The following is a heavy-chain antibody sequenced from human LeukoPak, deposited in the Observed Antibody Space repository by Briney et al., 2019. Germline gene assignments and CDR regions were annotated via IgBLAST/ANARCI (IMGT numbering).Heavy chain of an antibody. Sequence: SETLSLTCTVSGGSISGYYWSWFRQPPGKGLEWIAYIYYSGTINYNPSLKSRVTISVDTSKNQFSLKLTSVTAADTAVYYCARHYGSGSYPLDYWGQGTLVTVSS. V-gene: IGHV4-59*08. J-gene: IGHJ4*02. CDR2: IYYSGTI. CDR3: ARHYGSGSYPLDY. CDR1: GGSISGYY. D-gene: IGHD3-10*01.